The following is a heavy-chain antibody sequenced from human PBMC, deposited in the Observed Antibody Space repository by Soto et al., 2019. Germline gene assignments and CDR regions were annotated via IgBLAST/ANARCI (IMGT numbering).Heavy chain of an antibody. CDR3: ARSPYYYDSSNYYGY. D-gene: IGHD3-22*01. V-gene: IGHV3-48*02. Sequence: EVQLVESGGGLVQPGGSLRLSCAASGFTFSSYSMNWVRQAPGKGLEWVSYISSSSTIYYADSVKGRFTISRDNAKNSLYLKMNSLRDEDTAVYYCARSPYYYDSSNYYGYWGQGTLVTVSS. CDR2: ISSSSTI. CDR1: GFTFSSYS. J-gene: IGHJ4*02.